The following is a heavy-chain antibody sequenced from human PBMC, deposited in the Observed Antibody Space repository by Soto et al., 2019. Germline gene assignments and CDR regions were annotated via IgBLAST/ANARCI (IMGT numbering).Heavy chain of an antibody. CDR3: TSLITGPNTEGYYYYYMDV. Sequence: GGSLRLSCAASGFTFSGSAMHWVRQASGKGLEWVGRIRSKANSYATAYAASVKGRFTISRDDSKNTAYLQMNSLKTEDTAVYYCTSLITGPNTEGYYYYYMDVWGKGTTVTVSS. V-gene: IGHV3-73*01. J-gene: IGHJ6*03. CDR2: IRSKANSYAT. CDR1: GFTFSGSA. D-gene: IGHD1-7*01.